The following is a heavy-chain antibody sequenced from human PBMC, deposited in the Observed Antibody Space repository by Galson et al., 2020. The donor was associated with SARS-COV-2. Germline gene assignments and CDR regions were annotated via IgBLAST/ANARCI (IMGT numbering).Heavy chain of an antibody. V-gene: IGHV4-31*03. D-gene: IGHD3-10*01. CDR3: ARDSMHRSGTLTLDC. CDR2: IYHSGST. Sequence: ASETLSLTCTVSGGSISSGGYYWSWIRQHPGRGLEWIGHIYHSGSTYYNPSLKSRVIISVDTSKNQFSLILSSVTAADTAVYYCARDSMHRSGTLTLDCWGQGSLVTVSS. J-gene: IGHJ4*02. CDR1: GGSISSGGYY.